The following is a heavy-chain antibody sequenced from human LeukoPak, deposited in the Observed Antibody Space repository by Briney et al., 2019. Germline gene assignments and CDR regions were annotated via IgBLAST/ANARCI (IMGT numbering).Heavy chain of an antibody. CDR3: AKDSTVRGVTGYYFDY. V-gene: IGHV3-11*04. D-gene: IGHD3-10*01. CDR1: GFTFSDSY. CDR2: ISNSGSSI. Sequence: GGSLRLSCAASGFTFSDSYMIWIRQAPGKGLEWVSYISNSGSSIYYADSVRGRFTTSRDNAKNSLYLQMNSLRAEDTAVYYCAKDSTVRGVTGYYFDYWGQGTLVTVSS. J-gene: IGHJ4*02.